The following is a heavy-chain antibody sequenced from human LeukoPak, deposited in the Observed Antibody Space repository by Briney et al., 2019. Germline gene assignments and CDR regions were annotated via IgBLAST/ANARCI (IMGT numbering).Heavy chain of an antibody. J-gene: IGHJ4*02. Sequence: GGSLRLSCGASGFPFSNYWMSWVRQAPGKGLVWVSRINSDGSFTTYADSVEGRFTISRDNAKNTLYLQMNSLRADDTAVYYCARDPNYDSSGYPFDYWGQGTLVTVSS. CDR2: INSDGSFT. CDR3: ARDPNYDSSGYPFDY. V-gene: IGHV3-74*01. CDR1: GFPFSNYW. D-gene: IGHD3-22*01.